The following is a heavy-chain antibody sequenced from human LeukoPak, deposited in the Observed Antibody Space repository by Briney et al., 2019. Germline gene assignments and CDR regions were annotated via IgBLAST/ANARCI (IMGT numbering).Heavy chain of an antibody. J-gene: IGHJ2*01. Sequence: PSETLSLTCTVSGGSISSGSHHWSWIRQPAGKGLEWIGRIYSSVSTNYNPSFKSRVTILVDTSTNKFSLELTSVTAADTAVYYCARDLAGYVDVWGRGTLVTVAS. V-gene: IGHV4-61*02. CDR2: IYSSVST. CDR1: GGSISSGSHH. CDR3: ARDLAGYVDV.